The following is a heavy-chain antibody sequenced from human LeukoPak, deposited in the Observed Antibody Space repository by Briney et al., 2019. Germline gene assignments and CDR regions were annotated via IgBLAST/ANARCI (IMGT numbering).Heavy chain of an antibody. CDR3: VKDWEWAQRKDCFDP. CDR1: GFTFTAYW. D-gene: IGHD3-3*01. V-gene: IGHV1-46*01. CDR2: VNPTADNR. Sequence: ASVKVSCKASGFTFTAYWMHWVRQAPGQGLEWMGVVNPTADNRVYAQKFQGRVTMTRDTSTSTAYMELGSLRSDDTAVYYCVKDWEWAQRKDCFDPWGQGTQVTVSS. J-gene: IGHJ5*02.